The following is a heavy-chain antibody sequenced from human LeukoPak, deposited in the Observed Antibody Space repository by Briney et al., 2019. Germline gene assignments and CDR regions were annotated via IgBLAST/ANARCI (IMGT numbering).Heavy chain of an antibody. J-gene: IGHJ4*02. Sequence: SETLSLTCAVYGGSFSGYYWSWIRQPPGKGLEWIGEINHSGSTNYNPSLKSRVTISVDTSKNQFSLKLSSVTAADTAVYYCARDSIAVAGLDYWGQGTPVTVSS. CDR3: ARDSIAVAGLDY. V-gene: IGHV4-34*01. CDR2: INHSGST. D-gene: IGHD6-19*01. CDR1: GGSFSGYY.